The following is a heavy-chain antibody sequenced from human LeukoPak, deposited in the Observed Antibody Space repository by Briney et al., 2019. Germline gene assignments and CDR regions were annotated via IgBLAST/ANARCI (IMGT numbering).Heavy chain of an antibody. Sequence: ASVKVSCKASGYTFTGYYMHWVRQVPGQGLEWMGWINSNSGDTNYAQKFQGRVTMTRDTSISTAYMELSRLRSDDTAVYYCARDATRGDLSVYWGQGTLVTVSS. V-gene: IGHV1-2*02. CDR2: INSNSGDT. CDR3: ARDATRGDLSVY. D-gene: IGHD7-27*01. J-gene: IGHJ4*02. CDR1: GYTFTGYY.